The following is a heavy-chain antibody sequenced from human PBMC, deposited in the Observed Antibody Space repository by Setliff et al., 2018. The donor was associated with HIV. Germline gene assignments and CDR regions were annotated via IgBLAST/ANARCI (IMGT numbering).Heavy chain of an antibody. D-gene: IGHD3-10*01. V-gene: IGHV4-61*09. J-gene: IGHJ4*02. CDR2: IHTSGST. CDR1: GGSISSGSYY. Sequence: ASETLSLTCTVSGGSISSGSYYWSWIRQPAGKGLEWIGHIHTSGSTKYNPSLKSRFTISADTSKNQFSLNLSSVTAAETAVYYCARVGYHGSGRYSFDYWGQGTLVTVSS. CDR3: ARVGYHGSGRYSFDY.